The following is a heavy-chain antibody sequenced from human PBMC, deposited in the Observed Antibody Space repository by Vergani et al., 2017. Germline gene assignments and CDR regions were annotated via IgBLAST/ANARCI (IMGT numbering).Heavy chain of an antibody. CDR1: GFKFSQYG. V-gene: IGHV3-33*05. CDR2: ISYEGSKT. Sequence: QVQLVESGAGVVQPGTSLRLSCEASGFKFSQYGMHWVRQGPGTGLEWVAFISYEGSKTHYVDSEKGRVTNFRDNAKNTVGLEMNSLRVDDTATNYCARDVWDCSGISCLLRAGEFYYMDVWGQGTTVTVSS. CDR3: ARDVWDCSGISCLLRAGEFYYMDV. D-gene: IGHD3-16*01. J-gene: IGHJ6*03.